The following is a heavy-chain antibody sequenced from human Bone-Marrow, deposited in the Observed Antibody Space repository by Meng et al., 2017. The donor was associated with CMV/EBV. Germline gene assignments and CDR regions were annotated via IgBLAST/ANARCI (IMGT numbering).Heavy chain of an antibody. J-gene: IGHJ6*02. CDR3: ARGGVRATGHFYYGMDV. D-gene: IGHD3-16*01. CDR2: ISILGNTV. CDR1: GFTFNDHY. V-gene: IGHV3-11*01. Sequence: GESLKISCAASGFTFNDHYMNWIRQAPGKGLEWLSYISILGNTVYYADSMKGRITISRDNARNSLYLQMNSLRVEDTAVYYCARGGVRATGHFYYGMDVWGQGTTVTVSS.